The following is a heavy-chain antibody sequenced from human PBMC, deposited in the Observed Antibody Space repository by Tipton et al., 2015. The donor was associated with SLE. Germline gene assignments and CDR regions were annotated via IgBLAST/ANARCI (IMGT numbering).Heavy chain of an antibody. CDR2: IYYSEST. D-gene: IGHD1-26*01. CDR3: ARVGYSGTSPYYYYYMDV. V-gene: IGHV4-59*01. CDR1: DDSFSTYY. Sequence: TLSLTCTVSDDSFSTYYWSWIRQPPGGGLEGIGYIYYSESTNYNPSLKSRVTISVDTSKNQFSLNLSSVTAADTAIYYCARVGYSGTSPYYYYYMDVWGKGTTVTVSS. J-gene: IGHJ6*03.